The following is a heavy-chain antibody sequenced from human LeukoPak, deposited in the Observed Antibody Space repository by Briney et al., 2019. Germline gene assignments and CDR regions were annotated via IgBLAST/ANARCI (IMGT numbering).Heavy chain of an antibody. D-gene: IGHD6-19*01. Sequence: SGGSLRLSCAASGFTFSSYAMSWVRQAPGKGLEWVSAISGSGGSTYYADSVKGRFTISRDNSKNTLYLQMNSLRAEDTAVYHCARDHGYSSGWYSSGDYWGQGTLVTVSS. V-gene: IGHV3-23*01. J-gene: IGHJ4*02. CDR2: ISGSGGST. CDR1: GFTFSSYA. CDR3: ARDHGYSSGWYSSGDY.